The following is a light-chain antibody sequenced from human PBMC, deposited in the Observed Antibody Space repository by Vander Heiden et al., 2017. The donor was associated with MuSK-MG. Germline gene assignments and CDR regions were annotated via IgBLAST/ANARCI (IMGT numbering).Light chain of an antibody. V-gene: IGKV3-20*01. CDR1: QSVRSSQ. J-gene: IGKJ4*01. CDR3: QQYGSAPLT. CDR2: STS. Sequence: EIVLTPSPGTLSLSPGERATLSCRASQSVRSSQLAWYQQKPGQATRLVIYSTSSRATDFPDRFSGSGSGRDFTLTINRLEPEDVAVYYCQQYGSAPLTFGGGTTVELK.